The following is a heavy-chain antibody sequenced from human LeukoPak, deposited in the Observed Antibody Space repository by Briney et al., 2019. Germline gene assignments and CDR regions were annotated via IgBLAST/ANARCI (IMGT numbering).Heavy chain of an antibody. Sequence: GGSLRLSCAASGLTVSSSFMTWVRLASGKGLEWVSIIYPGDTTYSADSVKGRFTISRDDSKNTLSLQMNSLRPDDTAVYYCARVLRSGNTGFAFDIWGQGTMVTVSS. V-gene: IGHV3-66*02. D-gene: IGHD3-3*01. CDR1: GLTVSSSF. J-gene: IGHJ3*02. CDR3: ARVLRSGNTGFAFDI. CDR2: IYPGDTT.